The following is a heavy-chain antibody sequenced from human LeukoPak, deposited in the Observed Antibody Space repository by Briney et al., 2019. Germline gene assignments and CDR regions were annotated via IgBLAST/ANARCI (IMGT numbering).Heavy chain of an antibody. Sequence: SGTLSLTCAVSGASIRSSTNWWSWVRQPPGKGLEWIGEILHSGSTNYNPSLKSRVTMSADKSKNQFSLNLRSVTAADTAVYYCLYGGNSGDWVYWGQGTLVTVSS. D-gene: IGHD4-23*01. V-gene: IGHV4-4*02. CDR1: GASIRSSTNW. J-gene: IGHJ4*02. CDR3: LYGGNSGDWVY. CDR2: ILHSGST.